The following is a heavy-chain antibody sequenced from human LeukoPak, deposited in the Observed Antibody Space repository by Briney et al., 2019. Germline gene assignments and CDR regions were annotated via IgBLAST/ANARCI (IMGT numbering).Heavy chain of an antibody. J-gene: IGHJ4*02. V-gene: IGHV4-4*07. Sequence: SETLSLTCTVSGGSISSYYWSWIRQPAGKGLEWIGRIYTSGSTNYNPSLKSRVTMSVDTSKNQFSLKLSSVTAADTAVYYCARDDGSSSLIYYFDYWGQGTLVTVSS. D-gene: IGHD6-13*01. CDR2: IYTSGST. CDR1: GGSISSYY. CDR3: ARDDGSSSLIYYFDY.